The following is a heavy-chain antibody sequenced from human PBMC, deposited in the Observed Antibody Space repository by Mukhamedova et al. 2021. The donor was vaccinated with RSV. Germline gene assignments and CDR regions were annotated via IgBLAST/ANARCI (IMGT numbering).Heavy chain of an antibody. D-gene: IGHD4-17*01. J-gene: IGHJ6*02. Sequence: GQGLEWMGIINPSGGSTSYAQKFQGRVTMTRDTSTSTVYMELSSLRSEDTAVYYCARDSYGDYAYYYYGMDVWCQGTTVTVSS. V-gene: IGHV1-46*01. CDR3: ARDSYGDYAYYYYGMDV. CDR2: INPSGGST.